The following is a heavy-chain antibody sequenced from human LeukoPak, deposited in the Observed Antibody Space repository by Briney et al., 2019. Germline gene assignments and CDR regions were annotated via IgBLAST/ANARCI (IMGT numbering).Heavy chain of an antibody. D-gene: IGHD4-17*01. J-gene: IGHJ4*02. CDR1: GFTFSSYA. V-gene: IGHV3-64*01. CDR3: ARAPTVTNLYYFDY. Sequence: GGSLRLSCAASGFTFSSYAMHWVRQAPGKGLEYVSAISSNGGSTYYANSVKGRFTISRDNSKNTPFLQMGSLRAEDMAVYYCARAPTVTNLYYFDYWGQGTLVTVSS. CDR2: ISSNGGST.